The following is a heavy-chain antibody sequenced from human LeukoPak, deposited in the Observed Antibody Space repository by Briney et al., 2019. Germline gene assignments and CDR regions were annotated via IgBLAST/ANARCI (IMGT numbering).Heavy chain of an antibody. CDR1: GYSFTSYG. V-gene: IGHV1-18*01. CDR2: ISAYNGNT. CDR3: ARDRYHSSGYYPEGFDY. Sequence: ASVRVSCTASGYSFTSYGISWVRRAPGQGLEWMGWISAYNGNTNYAQKLQGRVTMTTDTSTSTAYMELRSLRSDDTAVYYCARDRYHSSGYYPEGFDYWGQGTLVTVSS. J-gene: IGHJ4*02. D-gene: IGHD3-22*01.